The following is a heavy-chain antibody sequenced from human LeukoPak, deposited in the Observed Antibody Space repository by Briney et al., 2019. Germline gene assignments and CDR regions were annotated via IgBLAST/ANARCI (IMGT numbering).Heavy chain of an antibody. CDR1: GFTVSSNY. Sequence: GGSLRLSCAASGFTVSSNYMSWVRQAPGKGLEWVSVIYSGGSTYYADSVKGRFTISRDNSKNTLYLQMNGLRAEDTAVYYCARDRCSSTSCYAWARMFDYWGQGTLVTVSS. CDR3: ARDRCSSTSCYAWARMFDY. CDR2: IYSGGST. J-gene: IGHJ4*02. D-gene: IGHD2-2*01. V-gene: IGHV3-66*02.